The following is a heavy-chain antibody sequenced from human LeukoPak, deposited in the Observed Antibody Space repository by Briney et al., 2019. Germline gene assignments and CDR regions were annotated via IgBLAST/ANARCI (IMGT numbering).Heavy chain of an antibody. CDR2: INPNSGGT. V-gene: IGHV1-2*02. J-gene: IGHJ4*02. CDR3: ARDMWGSVYYYGSGSYQN. CDR1: GGTFSSYA. D-gene: IGHD3-10*01. Sequence: GASVKVSCKASGGTFSSYAISWVRQAPGQGLEWMGWINPNSGGTNYAQKFQGRVTMTRDTSISTAYMELSRLRSDDTAVYYCARDMWGSVYYYGSGSYQNWGQGTLVTVSS.